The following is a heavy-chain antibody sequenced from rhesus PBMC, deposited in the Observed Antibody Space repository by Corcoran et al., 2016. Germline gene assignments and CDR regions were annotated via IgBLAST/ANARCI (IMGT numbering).Heavy chain of an antibody. Sequence: EVQLVESVGGLVQPGGSLRLSCAGSGFTFGAFGLHWVRQAPGKGLEWGAVISSDGSNKYFADSVKDRFTISRDNSNNILYLQMNNLKLEDTAVYYCTRFDVWGPGVRVTVSS. CDR1: GFTFGAFG. CDR3: TRFDV. CDR2: ISSDGSNK. J-gene: IGHJ5-1*01. V-gene: IGHV3-54*02.